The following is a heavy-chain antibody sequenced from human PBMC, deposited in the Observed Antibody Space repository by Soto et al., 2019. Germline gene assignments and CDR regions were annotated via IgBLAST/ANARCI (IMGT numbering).Heavy chain of an antibody. CDR3: TTDTRH. CDR1: GTSFSKTW. J-gene: IGHJ4*02. CDR2: IKSKNDGGTI. V-gene: IGHV3-15*05. Sequence: VGSLRLSCTASGTSFSKTWMSWVRQAPGKGLEWIGRIKSKNDGGTIDYAAPVNGRFTISRDDSKNTLYLQVDSLTIEDTAVYYCTTDTRHWGQGTQVTVSS.